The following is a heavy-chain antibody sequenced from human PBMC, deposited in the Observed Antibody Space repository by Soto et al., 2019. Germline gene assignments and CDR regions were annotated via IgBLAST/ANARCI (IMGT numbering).Heavy chain of an antibody. CDR2: IYPGDSDT. CDR3: ARRFPRVATINFTNWFDP. J-gene: IGHJ5*02. CDR1: GYSFTSYW. V-gene: IGHV5-51*01. D-gene: IGHD5-12*01. Sequence: PGEALKISCKGSGYSFTSYWIGWVRQMPGKGLEWMGTIYPGDSDTRYSPSFQGQVTISADKSISTAYLQWSSLKASDTAMYYCARRFPRVATINFTNWFDPWGQGTLVTVSS.